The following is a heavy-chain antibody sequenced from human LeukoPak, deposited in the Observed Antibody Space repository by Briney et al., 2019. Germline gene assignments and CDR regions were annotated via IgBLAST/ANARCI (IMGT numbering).Heavy chain of an antibody. D-gene: IGHD3-3*01. CDR3: AKGSRKIGIFGVVIRNWFDP. J-gene: IGHJ5*02. V-gene: IGHV3-74*01. CDR2: IISDGSTT. CDR1: GFTFNYYY. Sequence: PGRSLRLSCAASGFTFNYYYMHWVRQAPGKGLVWVSHIISDGSTTSYADSVKGRFTISRDNTKNTLYLQMNSLRAEDTAVYYCAKGSRKIGIFGVVIRNWFDPWGQGTLVTVSS.